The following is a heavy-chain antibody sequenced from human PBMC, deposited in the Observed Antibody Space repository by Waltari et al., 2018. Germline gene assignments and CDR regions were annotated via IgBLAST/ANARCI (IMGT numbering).Heavy chain of an antibody. D-gene: IGHD3-10*01. CDR1: GLTFISYS. V-gene: IGHV3-48*04. Sequence: EVQLVESGGGLVQPGGSLRLSCAASGLTFISYSMNWLRQAPGKSLEWSPYSSSVPLYAASVEGRFTISRDNAKNLVYLQMNSLRVEDTAIYYCARDRGWAFDKWGQGTMVTVFS. J-gene: IGHJ3*02. CDR3: ARDRGWAFDK. CDR2: SSSVPL.